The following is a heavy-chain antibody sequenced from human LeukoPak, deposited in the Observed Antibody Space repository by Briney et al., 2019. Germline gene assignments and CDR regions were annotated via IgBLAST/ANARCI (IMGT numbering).Heavy chain of an antibody. V-gene: IGHV1-69*13. CDR1: GGTFSSYA. Sequence: GASVNVSCKASGGTFSSYAISWVRQAPGQGLEWMGGIIPIFGTANYAQKFQGRVAITADESTSTVYMELSSLRSEDTAVYYCATTERYGIVVVPAGGLDYWGQGTLVTVSS. J-gene: IGHJ4*02. CDR2: IIPIFGTA. CDR3: ATTERYGIVVVPAGGLDY. D-gene: IGHD2-2*01.